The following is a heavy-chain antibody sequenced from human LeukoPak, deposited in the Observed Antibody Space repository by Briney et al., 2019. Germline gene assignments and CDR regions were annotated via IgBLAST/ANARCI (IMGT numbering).Heavy chain of an antibody. J-gene: IGHJ4*02. CDR1: GGSISSSSFY. CDR2: IYYSGST. D-gene: IGHD3-10*01. CDR3: ARHFYGSGSYVDY. V-gene: IGHV4-39*01. Sequence: SETLSLTCTVSGGSISSSSFYWGWIRQPPGKGLEWIGSIYYSGSTYYNPSLKSRVTISVDTSRNQFSLKLSSVTAADTAVYYCARHFYGSGSYVDYWGQGTLVTVSS.